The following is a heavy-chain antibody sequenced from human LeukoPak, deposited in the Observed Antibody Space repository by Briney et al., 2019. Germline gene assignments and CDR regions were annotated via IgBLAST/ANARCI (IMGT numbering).Heavy chain of an antibody. CDR1: GYTFTGYY. CDR2: INPNSGGT. J-gene: IGHJ4*02. D-gene: IGHD3-3*01. Sequence: ASVKVSCKASGYTFTGYYMHWVRQAPGQGLEWMGWINPNSGGTNYAQKFQGRVTMTRDTSISTAYMELSRLRSDDTAVYYSARDFREWRGEYYFDYWGQGTLVTVSS. V-gene: IGHV1-2*02. CDR3: ARDFREWRGEYYFDY.